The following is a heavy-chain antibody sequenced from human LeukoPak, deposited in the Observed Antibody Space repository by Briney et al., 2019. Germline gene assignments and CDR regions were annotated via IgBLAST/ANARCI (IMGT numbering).Heavy chain of an antibody. V-gene: IGHV1-69*05. CDR3: ARVFTQQLVHAFDI. J-gene: IGHJ3*02. CDR1: GGTFSSYA. CDR2: IIPIFGTA. Sequence: SVKVSXKASGGTFSSYAISWVRQAPGQGLEWIGGIIPIFGTANYAQKFQGRVTMTRDTSTSTVYMELSSLRSEDTAVYYCARVFTQQLVHAFDIWGQGTMVTVSS. D-gene: IGHD6-13*01.